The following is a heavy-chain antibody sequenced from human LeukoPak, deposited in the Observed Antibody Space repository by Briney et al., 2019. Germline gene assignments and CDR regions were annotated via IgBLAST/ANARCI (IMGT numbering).Heavy chain of an antibody. CDR1: GGSISSYY. D-gene: IGHD5-24*01. CDR3: ARRGYNFYYFDY. V-gene: IGHV4-59*08. CDR2: IYYSGST. Sequence: SETLSLTCTVSGGSISSYYWSWIRQPPGKGLEWIGYIYYSGSTKYNPSLKSRVTISVDTSKNQFSLKLSSVTAADTAVYYCARRGYNFYYFDYWGQGTLVTVSS. J-gene: IGHJ4*02.